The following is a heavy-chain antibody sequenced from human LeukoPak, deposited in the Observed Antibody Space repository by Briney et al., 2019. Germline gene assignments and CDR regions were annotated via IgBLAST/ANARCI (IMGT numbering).Heavy chain of an antibody. D-gene: IGHD3-9*01. CDR2: MNPNSGNT. Sequence: ASVKVSCKASGYTFTRYDINWVRQATGQGLEWMGWMNPNSGNTGYAQKFQGRVTMTRNTSISTAYMELSSLRSEDTAVCYCARDGQGSDILTGYYYYYYGMDVWGQGTTVTVSS. V-gene: IGHV1-8*01. J-gene: IGHJ6*02. CDR1: GYTFTRYD. CDR3: ARDGQGSDILTGYYYYYYGMDV.